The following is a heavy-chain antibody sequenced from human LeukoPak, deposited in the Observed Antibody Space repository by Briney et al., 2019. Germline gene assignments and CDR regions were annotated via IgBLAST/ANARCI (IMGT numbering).Heavy chain of an antibody. Sequence: SETLSLTCTVSSGSISSSSYYWGWIRQPPGKGLEWIAYIHYSGSTNYNPSLKSRVVISIDTSKNQLSLKLTSVTAADTAVYYCAGQRVEGSNGWYRWFDPWGQGTLVTVSS. CDR2: IHYSGST. J-gene: IGHJ5*02. CDR3: AGQRVEGSNGWYRWFDP. V-gene: IGHV4-61*05. D-gene: IGHD6-19*01. CDR1: SGSISSSSYY.